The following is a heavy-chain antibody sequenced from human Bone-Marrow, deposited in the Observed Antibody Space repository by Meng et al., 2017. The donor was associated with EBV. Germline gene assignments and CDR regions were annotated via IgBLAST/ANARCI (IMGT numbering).Heavy chain of an antibody. CDR3: ARDTHDYGDLTFFDY. D-gene: IGHD4-17*01. CDR2: IIPIFGTA. J-gene: IGHJ4*02. V-gene: IGHV1-69*06. CDR1: GGTFSSYA. Sequence: HVQLVQSGAEVKKPGSSVKVSCKASGGTFSSYAISWVRQAPGQGLGWMGGIIPIFGTANYAQKFQGRVTITADKSTSTAYMELSSLRSEDTAVYYCARDTHDYGDLTFFDYWGQGTLVTVSS.